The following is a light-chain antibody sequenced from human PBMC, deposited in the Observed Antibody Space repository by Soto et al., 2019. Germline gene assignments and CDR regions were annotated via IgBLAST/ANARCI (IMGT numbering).Light chain of an antibody. CDR1: SSDVGGYNF. J-gene: IGLJ2*01. CDR3: SSYAGGNEVV. V-gene: IGLV2-8*01. CDR2: EVT. Sequence: QSALTQPPSASGSPGQSVTISCTGTSSDVGGYNFVSWYQQHPGKAPKLMIYEVTKRPSGVPDRFSGSKSGNTASLTVSGLHAEDEADYYCSSYAGGNEVVFGGGTKVTVL.